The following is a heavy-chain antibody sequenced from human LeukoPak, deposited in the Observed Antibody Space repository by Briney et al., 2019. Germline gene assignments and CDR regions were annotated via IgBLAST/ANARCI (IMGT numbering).Heavy chain of an antibody. V-gene: IGHV1-3*01. CDR3: ARGYYDSSGYFGGDY. J-gene: IGHJ4*02. Sequence: ASVKVSCKASGGTFSSYAISWVRQAPGQRLEWMGWINAGNGNTKYSQKFQGRVTITRDTSASTAYMELSSLRSEDTAVYYCARGYYDSSGYFGGDYWGQGTLVTVSS. D-gene: IGHD3-22*01. CDR1: GGTFSSYA. CDR2: INAGNGNT.